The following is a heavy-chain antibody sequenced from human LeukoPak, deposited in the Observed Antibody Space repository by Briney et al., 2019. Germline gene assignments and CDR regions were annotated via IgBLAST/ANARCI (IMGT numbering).Heavy chain of an antibody. J-gene: IGHJ3*02. Sequence: GASVKVSCKASGGTFSSYAISWVRQAPGQGLEWMGGIIPIFGTANYAQKFQGRVTITADESTSTAYMELSSLRSEDTAVYYCVTRGYDSFVPQIVVEWGDAFDIWGQGTMVTVSS. CDR3: VTRGYDSFVPQIVVEWGDAFDI. CDR1: GGTFSSYA. D-gene: IGHD5-12*01. CDR2: IIPIFGTA. V-gene: IGHV1-69*13.